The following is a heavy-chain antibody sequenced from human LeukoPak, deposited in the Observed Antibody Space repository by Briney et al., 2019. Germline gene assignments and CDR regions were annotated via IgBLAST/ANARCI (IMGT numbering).Heavy chain of an antibody. D-gene: IGHD1-14*01. Sequence: GGSLRLSCAASGFTFSSYAMHWVRQAPGKGLEWVAXISXDGSNKYYADSVKGRFTISRDNSKNTLYLQMNSLRAEDTAVYYCAKXPXYXXHLDYWGQGTLVTVSS. CDR2: ISXDGSNK. V-gene: IGHV3-30-3*01. CDR1: GFTFSSYA. J-gene: IGHJ4*02. CDR3: AKXPXYXXHLDY.